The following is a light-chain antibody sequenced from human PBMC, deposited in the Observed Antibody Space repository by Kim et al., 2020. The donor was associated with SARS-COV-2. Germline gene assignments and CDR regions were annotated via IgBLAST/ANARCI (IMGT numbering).Light chain of an antibody. CDR2: GAS. V-gene: IGKV3-15*01. CDR1: QSVSSK. J-gene: IGKJ1*01. CDR3: QQYKNWRT. Sequence: FVSPGERATLSCRASQSVSSKVAWYQQKPGQAPRLLIYGASTRATGIPARFTGSGYGTEFTLTISSLQSEDFGVYYCQQYKNWRTFGQGTKVDIK.